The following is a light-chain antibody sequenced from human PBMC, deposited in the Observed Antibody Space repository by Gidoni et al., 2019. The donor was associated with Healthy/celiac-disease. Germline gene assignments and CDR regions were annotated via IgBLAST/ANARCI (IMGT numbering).Light chain of an antibody. CDR3: QQYGSSPFT. J-gene: IGKJ4*01. CDR1: QSVSSSY. CDR2: GAS. V-gene: IGKV3-20*01. Sequence: EIVLTQSPGTLSLSPGESATRACRASQSVSSSYLAWYQQKPGQAPRLLIYGASSRATGIPDRFSGSGSGTDFTLTISRLEPEDFAVYYCQQYGSSPFTFGGGTKVEIK.